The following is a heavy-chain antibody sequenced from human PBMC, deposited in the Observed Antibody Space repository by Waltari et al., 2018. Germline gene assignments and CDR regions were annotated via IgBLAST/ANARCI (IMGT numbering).Heavy chain of an antibody. V-gene: IGHV4-59*02. J-gene: IGHJ6*02. CDR1: RASVSRYY. CDR3: ARETTSGYSLDV. CDR2: VHHSGNV. Sequence: QVRLHESGPGLVKPSETLSLTCTVSRASVSRYYWHWLRQSPGKGLEWIAYVHHSGNVNYNPSLKSRVTISLDMSKSQFSLNLTSVTAADTAVYYCARETTSGYSLDVWGQGTTVTVSS. D-gene: IGHD3-22*01.